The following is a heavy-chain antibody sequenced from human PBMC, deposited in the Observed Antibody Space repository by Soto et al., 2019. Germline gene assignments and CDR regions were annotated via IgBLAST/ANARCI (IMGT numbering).Heavy chain of an antibody. CDR1: GFTFSSYA. CDR3: AKQGGITFHYYYMDV. CDR2: ISGSGGST. D-gene: IGHD3-16*01. V-gene: IGHV3-23*01. J-gene: IGHJ6*03. Sequence: GGSLRLSCAASGFTFSSYAMSWVRQAPGKGLEWVSAISGSGGSTYYADSVKGRFTISRDNSKNTLYLQMNSLRAEDTAVYYCAKQGGITFHYYYMDVWGKGTTVTVSS.